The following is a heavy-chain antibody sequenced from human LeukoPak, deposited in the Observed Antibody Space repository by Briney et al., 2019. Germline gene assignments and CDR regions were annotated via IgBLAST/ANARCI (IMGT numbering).Heavy chain of an antibody. J-gene: IGHJ6*03. CDR2: IYYSGST. CDR3: ARGGPPDYYYYMDV. V-gene: IGHV4-59*01. CDR1: GGSISSYY. Sequence: SETLSLTCTVSGGSISSYYWSWIRQPPGKGLEWIGYIYYSGSTNYNPSLKSRVTISVDTSKNQFSLKLSSVTAADTAVYYCARGGPPDYYYYMDVWGKGTTVTVSS.